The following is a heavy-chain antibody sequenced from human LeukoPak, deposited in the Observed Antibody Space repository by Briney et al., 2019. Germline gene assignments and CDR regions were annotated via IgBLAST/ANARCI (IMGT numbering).Heavy chain of an antibody. D-gene: IGHD4/OR15-4a*01. V-gene: IGHV4-59*12. J-gene: IGHJ4*02. CDR3: ATVDATIGRDS. Sequence: PSETLSLTCSVSGGSITSYSWTWMRQPPGKGREGIGYILYSGRTDYNPSLKTRVTISVDTSKNQVALQLSSVTTADTAVYYCATVDATIGRDSWGQGTLVTVCS. CDR1: GGSITSYS. CDR2: ILYSGRT.